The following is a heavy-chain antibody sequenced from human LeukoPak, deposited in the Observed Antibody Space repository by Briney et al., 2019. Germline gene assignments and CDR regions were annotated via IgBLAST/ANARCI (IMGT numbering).Heavy chain of an antibody. D-gene: IGHD6-13*01. Sequence: GASVKVSCKASGFTFTSHDYNWVRQATGQGLEWMGWMNPNSGNTGYAQKFQGRVTMTRDTSISTAYMELSSLSSEDTAVYYCARDARGAAAPDDPFDIWGQGTMVTVSS. CDR3: ARDARGAAAPDDPFDI. V-gene: IGHV1-8*01. J-gene: IGHJ3*02. CDR1: GFTFTSHD. CDR2: MNPNSGNT.